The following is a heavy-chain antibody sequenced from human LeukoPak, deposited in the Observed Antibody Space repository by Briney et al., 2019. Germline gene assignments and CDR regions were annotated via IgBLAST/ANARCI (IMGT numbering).Heavy chain of an antibody. V-gene: IGHV3-74*03. CDR2: IDNDGHGI. CDR1: GFTFSGYW. Sequence: GGSLRLSCAASGFTFSGYWMHWVRQGPEKGLELVSRIDNDGHGILYADSVKGRFTTSRDNARNTLYLQMNSLRFEDTAVYYCATGGGWVPSFGVVTHIDVWGKGTTVTVSS. CDR3: ATGGGWVPSFGVVTHIDV. J-gene: IGHJ6*03. D-gene: IGHD3-3*01.